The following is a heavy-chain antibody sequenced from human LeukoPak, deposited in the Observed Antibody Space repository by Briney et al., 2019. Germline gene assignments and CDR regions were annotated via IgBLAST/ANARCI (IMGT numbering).Heavy chain of an antibody. CDR1: GGSISSYY. Sequence: SETLSLTCSVSGGSISSYYWSWIRQPAGKGREWIGRIYTTGNTDYNPSLKSRVTMSVDTSKNQFSLNLSSVTAADTAVYYCARDARGGSGFDYWGQGTLVTVSS. J-gene: IGHJ4*02. CDR2: IYTTGNT. V-gene: IGHV4-4*07. CDR3: ARDARGGSGFDY. D-gene: IGHD3-16*01.